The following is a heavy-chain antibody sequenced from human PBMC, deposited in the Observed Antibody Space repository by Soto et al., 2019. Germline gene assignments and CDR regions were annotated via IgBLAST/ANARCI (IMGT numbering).Heavy chain of an antibody. J-gene: IGHJ6*02. D-gene: IGHD6-19*01. CDR3: TRDRLQWLGYYYGMDV. CDR2: IRSKAYGGTT. CDR1: GFTFGDYA. V-gene: IGHV3-49*05. Sequence: EVQLVESGGGLVKPGRSLRLSCTASGFTFGDYAMSWFRQAPGKGLEWVGFIRSKAYGGTTEYAASVKGRFTISRDDSKSIAYLQMNSLKTEDTAVYYCTRDRLQWLGYYYGMDVWGQGTTVTVSS.